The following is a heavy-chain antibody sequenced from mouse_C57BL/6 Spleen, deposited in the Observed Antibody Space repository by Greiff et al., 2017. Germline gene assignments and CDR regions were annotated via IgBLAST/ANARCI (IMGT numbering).Heavy chain of an antibody. CDR2: ISSGSSTN. J-gene: IGHJ4*01. CDR3: ARRSAMDY. CDR1: GFTFSDYG. V-gene: IGHV5-17*01. Sequence: EVKLLESGGGLVKPGGSLKLSCAASGFTFSDYGMHWVRQAPEKGLEWVAYISSGSSTNYYADTVTGRFTISRDNAKNTLFLQMTSLRSEDTAMYYCARRSAMDYWGQGTSVTVSS.